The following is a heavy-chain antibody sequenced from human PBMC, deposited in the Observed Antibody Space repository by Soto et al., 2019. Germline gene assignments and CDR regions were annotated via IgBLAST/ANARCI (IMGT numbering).Heavy chain of an antibody. CDR3: ARDCFHDFWSGQGWFDP. Sequence: SETLSLTCTVSGGSISSYYWSWIRQPAGKGLEWIVRIYTSGSTNYNPSLKSRVTMSVDTSKNQFSLKLSSVTAADTAVYYCARDCFHDFWSGQGWFDPWGQGPLVPVSS. V-gene: IGHV4-4*07. D-gene: IGHD3-3*01. CDR1: GGSISSYY. CDR2: IYTSGST. J-gene: IGHJ5*02.